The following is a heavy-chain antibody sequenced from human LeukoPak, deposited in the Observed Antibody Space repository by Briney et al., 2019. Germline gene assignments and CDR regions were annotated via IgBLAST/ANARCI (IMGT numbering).Heavy chain of an antibody. J-gene: IGHJ4*02. CDR3: ARDLPPYYFDY. CDR1: GGIFSSNA. Sequence: SVKVSCKASGGIFSSNAICWVRQPPAQGLEWMGRIIPILGTANYAQKFQSRVTITADKSTSTAYVDLSSLRSEDTAVYYCARDLPPYYFDYWGQGTLVTVSS. CDR2: IIPILGTA. V-gene: IGHV1-69*04.